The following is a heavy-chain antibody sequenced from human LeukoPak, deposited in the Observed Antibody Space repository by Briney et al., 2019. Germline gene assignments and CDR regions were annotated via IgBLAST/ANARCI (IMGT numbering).Heavy chain of an antibody. D-gene: IGHD3-22*01. Sequence: GGSLRLSCAASGFTFSSYGMHWVRQAPGKGLEWVAFIRYDGSNKYYADSVKGRFTISRDNSKNTLYLQMNSLRAEDPAVYYCATLPYYYDSSGPADYWGQGTLVTVSS. CDR3: ATLPYYYDSSGPADY. CDR2: IRYDGSNK. CDR1: GFTFSSYG. V-gene: IGHV3-30*02. J-gene: IGHJ4*02.